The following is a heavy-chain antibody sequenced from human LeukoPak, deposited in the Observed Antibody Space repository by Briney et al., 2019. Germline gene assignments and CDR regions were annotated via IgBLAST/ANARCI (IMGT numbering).Heavy chain of an antibody. J-gene: IGHJ5*02. CDR2: INGDGSST. V-gene: IGHV3-74*01. CDR1: GFTLSYYW. D-gene: IGHD1/OR15-1a*01. CDR3: TRDPRNKGFDP. Sequence: GGSLRLSCAASGFTLSYYWMHWVRQAPGKGLVWVSCINGDGSSTNYADSVKGPFTISRDNAKNTLYLEMNSLRAEDTAVYYCTRDPRNKGFDPWGQGTLVTVSS.